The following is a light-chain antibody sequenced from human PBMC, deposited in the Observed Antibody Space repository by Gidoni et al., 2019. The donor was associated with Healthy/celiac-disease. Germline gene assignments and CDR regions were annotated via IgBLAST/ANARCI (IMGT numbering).Light chain of an antibody. Sequence: QSALTPPASVSGSPGQSSTISSTGTSSDVGGYNYVSWYQQHPGKAPKLMIYDVSSRPSGVSNRFSGSKSGNTASLTISGLQAEEEADYYCSSYTSSSTVVFGGGTKLTVL. CDR3: SSYTSSSTVV. V-gene: IGLV2-14*01. CDR1: SSDVGGYNY. CDR2: DVS. J-gene: IGLJ2*01.